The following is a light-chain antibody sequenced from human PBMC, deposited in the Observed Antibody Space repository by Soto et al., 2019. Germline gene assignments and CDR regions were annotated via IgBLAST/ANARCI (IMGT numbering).Light chain of an antibody. CDR1: QSISSY. J-gene: IGKJ5*01. Sequence: DIQMTQSPSSLSASVGDRVTITCRASQSISSYLNWYQQKPGKPPKLLIYAASSLQSGVPSRFSGSGSGTDFTLTISSLQPEDFATYYCQLGITFGQGTRLEIK. V-gene: IGKV1-39*01. CDR2: AAS. CDR3: QLGIT.